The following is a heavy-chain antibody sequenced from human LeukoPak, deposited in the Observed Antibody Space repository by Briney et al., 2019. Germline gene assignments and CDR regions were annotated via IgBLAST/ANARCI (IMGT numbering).Heavy chain of an antibody. CDR2: IYHSGST. CDR1: GGSISSGGYS. D-gene: IGHD3-3*01. CDR3: ARLGYDFWSGYYTGPYYFDY. Sequence: PSQTLSLTCAVSGGSISSGGYSWSWIRQPPGKGLEWIGYIYHSGSTYYNPSLKSRVTISVDTSKNQFSLKLSSVAAADTAVYYCARLGYDFWSGYYTGPYYFDYWGQGTLVTVSS. V-gene: IGHV4-30-2*01. J-gene: IGHJ4*02.